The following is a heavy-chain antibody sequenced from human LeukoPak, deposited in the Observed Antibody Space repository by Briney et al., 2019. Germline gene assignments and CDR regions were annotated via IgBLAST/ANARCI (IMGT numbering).Heavy chain of an antibody. CDR3: ARQGGIVKSSCADY. D-gene: IGHD1-26*01. Sequence: GDPLNISCKASGSSFTNYWSAGAGQMPGKGREGLGITYPGDSATTYSPSFRGQFTISADKSITAAYLQWTSLKASDTAMYYCARQGGIVKSSCADYWGQGTLVTVSS. J-gene: IGHJ4*02. CDR2: TYPGDSAT. CDR1: GSSFTNYW. V-gene: IGHV5-51*01.